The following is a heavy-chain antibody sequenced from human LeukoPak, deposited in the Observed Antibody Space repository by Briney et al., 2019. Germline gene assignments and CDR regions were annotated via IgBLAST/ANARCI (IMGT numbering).Heavy chain of an antibody. J-gene: IGHJ5*02. Sequence: SVKVSCKASGYTFTSYYMHWVRQAPGQGLEWMGGIIPIFGTANYAQKFQGRVTITADKSTSTAYMELSSLRSEDTAVYYCAREESYDILTGYYHWFDPWGQGTLVTVSS. CDR2: IIPIFGTA. D-gene: IGHD3-9*01. CDR3: AREESYDILTGYYHWFDP. CDR1: GYTFTSYY. V-gene: IGHV1-69*06.